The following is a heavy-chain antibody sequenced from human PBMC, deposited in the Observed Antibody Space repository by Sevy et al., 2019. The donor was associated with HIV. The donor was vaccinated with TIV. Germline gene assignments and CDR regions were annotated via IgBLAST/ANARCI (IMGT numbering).Heavy chain of an antibody. Sequence: GGSLRLSCAASEFTFSSYWMHWVRQAPGKGLVWVSRISSDGSRTSYADSVKGRFTISRDNAKNTLYLQMNNLRADDTAVYYCARDDVFAFWGPGTLVTVSS. V-gene: IGHV3-74*01. CDR3: ARDDVFAF. J-gene: IGHJ4*02. CDR2: ISSDGSRT. CDR1: EFTFSSYW.